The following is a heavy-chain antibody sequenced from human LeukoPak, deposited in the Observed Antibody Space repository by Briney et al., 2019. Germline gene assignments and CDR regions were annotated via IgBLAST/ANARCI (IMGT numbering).Heavy chain of an antibody. CDR3: ARSIDTGYFYHYAMDV. CDR2: ISGSGDST. CDR1: GFTFSTYA. J-gene: IGHJ6*02. D-gene: IGHD2/OR15-2a*01. Sequence: GGSLRLSCAASGFTFSTYAVNWVRQAPGKGLEWVSTISGSGDSTYYADSVKGRFTISRDNSKNTLYMQMDSLRVEDTAVYYCARSIDTGYFYHYAMDVWGQGTTVTVSS. V-gene: IGHV3-23*01.